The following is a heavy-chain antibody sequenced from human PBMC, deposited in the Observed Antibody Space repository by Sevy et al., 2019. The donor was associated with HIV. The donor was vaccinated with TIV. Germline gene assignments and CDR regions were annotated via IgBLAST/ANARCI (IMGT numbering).Heavy chain of an antibody. V-gene: IGHV3-30*02. J-gene: IGHJ4*02. D-gene: IGHD2-15*01. CDR2: IRYDGSNK. Sequence: GGSLRLSCAASGFTFSSYGMHWVRQAPGKGLEWVAFIRYDGSNKYYADSVKGRFTISRDNSKNTLYLQMNSLRAEDTAVYYCAKTHCSGGSCQDYFDYWDQGTLVTVSS. CDR1: GFTFSSYG. CDR3: AKTHCSGGSCQDYFDY.